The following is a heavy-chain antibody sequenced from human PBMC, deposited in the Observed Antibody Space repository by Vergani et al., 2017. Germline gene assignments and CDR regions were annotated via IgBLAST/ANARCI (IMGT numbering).Heavy chain of an antibody. J-gene: IGHJ4*02. D-gene: IGHD3-10*01. Sequence: QVQLQQWGAGLLKPSETLSLTCAVYGGSFSGYYWSWIRQPPGKGLEWIGEINHSGSTNYNPSLKSRVTISVDTSKNQFSLKLSSVTAADTAVYYCARASRITMVRGAHGVGYWGQGTLVTVSS. V-gene: IGHV4-34*01. CDR3: ARASRITMVRGAHGVGY. CDR1: GGSFSGYY. CDR2: INHSGST.